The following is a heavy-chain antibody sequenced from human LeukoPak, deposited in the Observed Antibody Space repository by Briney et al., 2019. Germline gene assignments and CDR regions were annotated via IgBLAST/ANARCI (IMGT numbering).Heavy chain of an antibody. CDR3: ARVEATTRYFDY. V-gene: IGHV6-1*01. CDR2: TYYRSKWYN. CDR1: GDSVSSNSAT. J-gene: IGHJ4*02. Sequence: PSQTLSLTCAISGDSVSSNSATWNWIRRSPSRGLEWLGRTYYRSKWYNDYAVSVKSRITFNPDTSKNQFSLQLNSVTPEDTAVYYCARVEATTRYFDYWGQGTLVTVSS. D-gene: IGHD5-12*01.